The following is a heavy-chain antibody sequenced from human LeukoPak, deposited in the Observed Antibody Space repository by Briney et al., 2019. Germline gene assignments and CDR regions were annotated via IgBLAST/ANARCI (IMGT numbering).Heavy chain of an antibody. CDR1: GFTFRSYS. D-gene: IGHD3-10*01. CDR2: ISGSSSTI. CDR3: ARAGVFASAYYYAMDV. Sequence: GGSLRLSCAASGFTFRSYSMNWVRQAPGKGLEWVSYISGSSSTIYYADSAKGRFTISRDNAKNSLYLQMNSLRDEDTAVYYCARAGVFASAYYYAMDVWGQGTTVTVSS. J-gene: IGHJ6*02. V-gene: IGHV3-48*02.